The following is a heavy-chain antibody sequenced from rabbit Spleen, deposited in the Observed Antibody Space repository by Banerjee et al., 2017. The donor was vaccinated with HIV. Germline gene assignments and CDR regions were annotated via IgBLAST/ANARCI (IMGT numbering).Heavy chain of an antibody. CDR3: ARFYAGYGDFGYAAM. Sequence: QSLEESGGDLVKPGASLTLTCKASGFSFSGGYYISWVRQAPGKGLEWIGCINTGSSGSTYYASWAKGRFTISKTSSTTVTLQMTSLTAADTATYFCARFYAGYGDFGYAAMWGPGTLVTVS. CDR1: GFSFSGGYY. J-gene: IGHJ6*01. CDR2: INTGSSGST. V-gene: IGHV1S40*01. D-gene: IGHD7-1*01.